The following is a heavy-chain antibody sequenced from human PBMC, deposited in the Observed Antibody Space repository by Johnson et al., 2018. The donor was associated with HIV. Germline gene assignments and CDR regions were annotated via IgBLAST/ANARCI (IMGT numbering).Heavy chain of an antibody. Sequence: VQLVESGGGVVQPGRSLRLSCAASGFTFSNAWMSWVRQAPGKGLEWVGRIKSKTDGGTTDSAAPVKGRFTISRDNSKNTLYLQMNSLRAGDTAVYYCARLGVKDCGGGQDAFDIWGEGTMVTFSS. CDR2: IKSKTDGGTT. J-gene: IGHJ3*02. CDR3: ARLGVKDCGGGQDAFDI. D-gene: IGHD2-21*01. V-gene: IGHV3-15*01. CDR1: GFTFSNAW.